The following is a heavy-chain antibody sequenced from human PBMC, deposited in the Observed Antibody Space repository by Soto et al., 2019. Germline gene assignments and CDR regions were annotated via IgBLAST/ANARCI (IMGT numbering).Heavy chain of an antibody. V-gene: IGHV1-69*01. Sequence: QVQLVQSGAEVKKPGSSVKVSCKASGGTFSSYAISWVRQAPGQGLEWMGGIIPIFGTANYAQKFQGRVTITADEYTKTAYMEASSLRPGDTCVYDCERAKRDYYDSIGYYLLDCWGQGTLVTVSS. J-gene: IGHJ4*02. D-gene: IGHD3-22*01. CDR1: GGTFSSYA. CDR2: IIPIFGTA. CDR3: ERAKRDYYDSIGYYLLDC.